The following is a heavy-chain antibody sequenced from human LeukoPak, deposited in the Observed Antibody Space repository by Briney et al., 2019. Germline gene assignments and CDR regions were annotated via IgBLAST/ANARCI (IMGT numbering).Heavy chain of an antibody. J-gene: IGHJ4*02. CDR2: IYYSGST. CDR1: GGSISSSSYY. CDR3: ARLITGTLYY. Sequence: SETLSLSCTVSGGSISSSSYYWGWIRQPPGKGLEWIGSIYYSGSTYYNPSLKSRVTISVDTSKNQFSLKLSSVTAADTAVYYCARLITGTLYYWGQGTLVTVSS. D-gene: IGHD1-20*01. V-gene: IGHV4-39*01.